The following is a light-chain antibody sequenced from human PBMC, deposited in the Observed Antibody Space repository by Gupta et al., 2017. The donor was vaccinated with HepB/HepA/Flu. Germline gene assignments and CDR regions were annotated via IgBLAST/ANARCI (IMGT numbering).Light chain of an antibody. Sequence: QIVVTQEPSLSVSPGGTVTLTCGLSSGSVSTSYYPSWYQQTPGQAPRTLIYSTNTRSSGVPDRFSGSILGNKAALTITGAQADDESDYYCVLYMGSGIWVFGGGTKLTVL. J-gene: IGLJ3*02. CDR2: STN. CDR1: SGSVSTSYY. V-gene: IGLV8-61*01. CDR3: VLYMGSGIWV.